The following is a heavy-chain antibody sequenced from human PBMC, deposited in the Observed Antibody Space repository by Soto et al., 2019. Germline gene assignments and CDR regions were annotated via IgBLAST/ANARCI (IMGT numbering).Heavy chain of an antibody. CDR3: AELWSTYYFDY. CDR2: ISGSGGTT. D-gene: IGHD2-8*02. J-gene: IGHJ4*02. CDR1: GFTFSSNA. V-gene: IGHV3-23*01. Sequence: GGSLRLSCAASGFTFSSNAMRWVRQAPGKGLEWVSAISGSGGTTYYADSVQGRFTISRDNSRNTLYLQMDSLRAEDTAVYYCAELWSTYYFDYWGQGTLVTVSS.